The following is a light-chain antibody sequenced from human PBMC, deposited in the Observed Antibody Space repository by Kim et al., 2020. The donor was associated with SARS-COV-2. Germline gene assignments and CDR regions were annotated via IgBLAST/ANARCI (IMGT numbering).Light chain of an antibody. V-gene: IGKV1-39*01. CDR1: QTISSY. CDR2: ETS. J-gene: IGKJ2*01. Sequence: DIQMTQSPSSLSASVGDSVTITCRASQTISSYLNWYQQKPGKPPKLLIYETSSLHSGVSSRFSGSESGTDFTLTISSLQPEDFATYYCQQTYSTPHTFGQGTKLEI. CDR3: QQTYSTPHT.